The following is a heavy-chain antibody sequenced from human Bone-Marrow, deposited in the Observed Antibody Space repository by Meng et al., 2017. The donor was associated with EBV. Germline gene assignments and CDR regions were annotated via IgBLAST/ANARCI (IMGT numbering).Heavy chain of an antibody. CDR2: LIPMVGAP. CDR3: ASESGRGFTPDY. CDR1: GGTFRSDA. D-gene: IGHD3-10*01. Sequence: QVELLQSGAELNKPGSSVKVSCRTSGGTFRSDAVSWVRQAPGQGLEWMGGLIPMVGAPHYAQKFQGRVTIIADESTSTHSMELNSLRSEDTAMYYCASESGRGFTPDYWGQGTLVTVSS. J-gene: IGHJ4*02. V-gene: IGHV1-69*01.